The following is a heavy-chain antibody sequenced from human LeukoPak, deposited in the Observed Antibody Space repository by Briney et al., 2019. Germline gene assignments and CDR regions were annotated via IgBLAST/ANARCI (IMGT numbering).Heavy chain of an antibody. J-gene: IGHJ3*02. D-gene: IGHD3-9*01. CDR3: ARAFTTGILTLGPGAFDI. V-gene: IGHV3-33*01. Sequence: GGSLRLSCAASGFTFSSYGMHWVRQAPGKGLEWVAVIWYDGSNKYYADSVKGRFTISRDNSKNTLYLQMNSLRAEDTAVYYCARAFTTGILTLGPGAFDIWGQGTMVTVSS. CDR1: GFTFSSYG. CDR2: IWYDGSNK.